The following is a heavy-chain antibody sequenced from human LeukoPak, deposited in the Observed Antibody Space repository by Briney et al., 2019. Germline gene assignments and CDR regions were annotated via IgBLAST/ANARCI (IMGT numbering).Heavy chain of an antibody. CDR2: ISSNSSNT. CDR1: GFTFSSYS. Sequence: GGSVRLSCAASGFTFSSYSMNWVRQAPGQGLEWVSSISSNSSNTAYAEKLQGRVTMTRNTSKNTAYMELSSLRAEDTAVYYCARGSPTTYYDSSGYYQQLNDYWGQGTLVTVSS. J-gene: IGHJ4*02. CDR3: ARGSPTTYYDSSGYYQQLNDY. D-gene: IGHD3-22*01. V-gene: IGHV3-21*01.